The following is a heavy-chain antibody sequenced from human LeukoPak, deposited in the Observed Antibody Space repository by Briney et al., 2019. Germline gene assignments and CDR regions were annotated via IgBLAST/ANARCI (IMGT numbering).Heavy chain of an antibody. Sequence: ASVKVSCKASGGTFSSYAISWVRQAPGQGLEWMGGIIPIFGTANYAQKFQGRVTITTDESTSTAYMELSSLRSEDTAVYYCAKGSYPLNYYYYYYMDVWGKGTTVTVSS. CDR1: GGTFSSYA. J-gene: IGHJ6*03. CDR3: AKGSYPLNYYYYYYMDV. V-gene: IGHV1-69*05. CDR2: IIPIFGTA. D-gene: IGHD3-10*01.